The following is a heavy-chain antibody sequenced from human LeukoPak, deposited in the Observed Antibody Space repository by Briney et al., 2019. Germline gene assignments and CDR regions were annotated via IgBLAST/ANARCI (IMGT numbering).Heavy chain of an antibody. Sequence: PSETLSLTCTVSGGSISSYYWSWIRQPAGKGLEWIGRIYTSGSTNYNPSLKSRVTMSVDTSKNQFSLKLSSVTAADTAVYYCARSYYYDSSGYTDDYWGQGTLATVSS. V-gene: IGHV4-4*07. CDR3: ARSYYYDSSGYTDDY. J-gene: IGHJ4*02. CDR1: GGSISSYY. CDR2: IYTSGST. D-gene: IGHD3-22*01.